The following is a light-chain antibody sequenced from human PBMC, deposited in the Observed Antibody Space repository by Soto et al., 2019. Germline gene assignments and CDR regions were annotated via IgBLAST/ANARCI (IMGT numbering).Light chain of an antibody. CDR3: SSYAGSSNV. CDR2: EVN. CDR1: SSDVGSYNL. V-gene: IGLV2-14*02. Sequence: QSALSQPASVSGSPGQSITISCTVISSDVGSYNLVSWYQQHPGKAPKLMIYEVNKRPSGVPDRFSGSKSGNTASLTVSGLQAEDEADYYCSSYAGSSNVFGTGTKLTVL. J-gene: IGLJ1*01.